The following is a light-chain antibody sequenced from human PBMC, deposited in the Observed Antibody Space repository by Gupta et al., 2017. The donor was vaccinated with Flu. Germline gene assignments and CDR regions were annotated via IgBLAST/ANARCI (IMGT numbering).Light chain of an antibody. Sequence: QSVLTQPPSVSGAPGQRVTISCTGSTSNIGAGYDVQWYQQLPGAAPKLLIYVNSNRPSGVPDRFSGSKSGTSASLAITGLQAEDGADYYCQSYDSSLSGPSYVFGTGTKVTVL. CDR2: VNS. J-gene: IGLJ1*01. CDR3: QSYDSSLSGPSYV. CDR1: TSNIGAGYD. V-gene: IGLV1-40*01.